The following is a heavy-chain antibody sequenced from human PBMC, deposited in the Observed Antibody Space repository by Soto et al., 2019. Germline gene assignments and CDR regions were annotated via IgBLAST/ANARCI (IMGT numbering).Heavy chain of an antibody. CDR2: ITGSGDKT. D-gene: IGHD2-2*01. Sequence: GGSLRLACAASGFSLKKYAMTWVRQAPGKGLEWVSGITGSGDKTYYADSVKGRFIISRDNSENTLYLQMNSLRAEDTALYYCARDCSSSSCSVWRYWGQGTQVTVSS. CDR3: ARDCSSSSCSVWRY. CDR1: GFSLKKYA. V-gene: IGHV3-23*01. J-gene: IGHJ4*02.